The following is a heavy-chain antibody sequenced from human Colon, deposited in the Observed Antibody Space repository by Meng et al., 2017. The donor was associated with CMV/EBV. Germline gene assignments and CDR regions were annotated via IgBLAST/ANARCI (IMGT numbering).Heavy chain of an antibody. CDR1: GFTFSSYW. V-gene: IGHV3-74*01. CDR3: ARGVNYGFDI. J-gene: IGHJ3*02. D-gene: IGHD1-7*01. Sequence: GGSLRLSCAASGFTFSSYWMSWVRQAPGKGLVWVSFIDVSGKIMTYADSVKGRFTISRDNAKNTLYLQMNNLRVEDTAVYYCARGVNYGFDIWGQGTMVTVSS. CDR2: IDVSGKIM.